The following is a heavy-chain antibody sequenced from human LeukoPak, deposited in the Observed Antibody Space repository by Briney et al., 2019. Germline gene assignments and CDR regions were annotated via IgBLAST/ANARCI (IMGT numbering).Heavy chain of an antibody. V-gene: IGHV3-7*01. CDR1: GFTFSSYW. CDR2: IKQDGSEK. J-gene: IGHJ4*02. Sequence: GGSLRLSCAASGFTFSSYWMSWVRQAPGKGLERVANIKQDGSEKYYVGSVRGRFTISRDNAKNSLYLQMNSLRAEDTAVYYCAIIRFLEWLSDDYWGQGTLVTVSS. CDR3: AIIRFLEWLSDDY. D-gene: IGHD3-3*01.